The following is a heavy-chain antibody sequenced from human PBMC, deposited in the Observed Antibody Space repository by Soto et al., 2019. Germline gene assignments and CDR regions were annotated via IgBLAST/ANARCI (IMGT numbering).Heavy chain of an antibody. D-gene: IGHD6-6*01. CDR3: AKAGTQYSSSLGYFDY. V-gene: IGHV3-23*01. CDR1: GFTFSSYA. Sequence: EVQLLESGGGLVQPGGSLRLSCAASGFTFSSYAMSWVRQAPGKGLEWVSAISGSGGSTYYADSVKGRFTISRDNSKNTLYLQMNSLRAVDTAVYYCAKAGTQYSSSLGYFDYWGQGTLVTVSS. CDR2: ISGSGGST. J-gene: IGHJ4*02.